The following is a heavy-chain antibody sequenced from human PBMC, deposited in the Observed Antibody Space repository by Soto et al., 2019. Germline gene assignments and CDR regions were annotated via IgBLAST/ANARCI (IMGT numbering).Heavy chain of an antibody. CDR3: AKDRGYCSGGSCYYFDY. CDR2: ITSNGSNK. V-gene: IGHV3-30*18. J-gene: IGHJ4*02. D-gene: IGHD2-15*01. CDR1: GFTFSSYS. Sequence: GGSLRLSCAASGFTFSSYSMIWVRQAPGKGLEWVAVITSNGSNKYYADSVKGRFTISRDNSKNTLYLQMNSLRAEDTAVYYCAKDRGYCSGGSCYYFDYWGQGTLVTVSS.